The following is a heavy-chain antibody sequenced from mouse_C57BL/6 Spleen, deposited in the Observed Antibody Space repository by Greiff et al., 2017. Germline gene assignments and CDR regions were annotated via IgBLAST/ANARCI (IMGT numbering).Heavy chain of an antibody. CDR2: ISSGSSTI. CDR1: GFTFSDYG. D-gene: IGHD2-1*01. V-gene: IGHV5-17*01. CDR3: ARGNLDAMDY. J-gene: IGHJ4*01. Sequence: EVKVVESGGGLVKPGGSLKLSCAASGFTFSDYGMHWVRQAPEKGLEWVAYISSGSSTIYYADTVKGRFTISRDNAKNTLFLQMTSLRSEDTAMYYWARGNLDAMDYWGQGTSVTVSS.